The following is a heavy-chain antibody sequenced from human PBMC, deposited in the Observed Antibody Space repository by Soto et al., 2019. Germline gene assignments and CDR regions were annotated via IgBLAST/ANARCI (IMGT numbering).Heavy chain of an antibody. Sequence: SETLSLTCAVYGGSFSGYYWSWIRQPPGKGLEWIGEINHSGSTNYNPSLKSRVTISVDTSKNQFSLKLSSVTAADTAVYYCARGRTYYYDSSGSFDPWGQGXLVTVYS. CDR2: INHSGST. V-gene: IGHV4-34*01. J-gene: IGHJ5*02. CDR3: ARGRTYYYDSSGSFDP. CDR1: GGSFSGYY. D-gene: IGHD3-22*01.